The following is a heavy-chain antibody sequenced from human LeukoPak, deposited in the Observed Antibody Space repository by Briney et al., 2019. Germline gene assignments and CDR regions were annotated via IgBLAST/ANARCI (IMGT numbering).Heavy chain of an antibody. V-gene: IGHV4-38-2*02. CDR3: ASLRRSSHYISF. CDR2: IYHSGST. Sequence: SETLSLTCTVSGYSISSGYYWGWTRQPPGKGLEWIGSIYHSGSTYYNPSLKSRVTISVDTSKNQFSLKLSSVTAADTAVYYCASLRRSSHYISFWGQGTLVTVSS. CDR1: GYSISSGYY. J-gene: IGHJ4*02. D-gene: IGHD1-26*01.